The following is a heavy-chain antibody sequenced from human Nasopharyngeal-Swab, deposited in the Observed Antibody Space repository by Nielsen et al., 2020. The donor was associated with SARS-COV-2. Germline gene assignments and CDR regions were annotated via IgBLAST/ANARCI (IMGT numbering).Heavy chain of an antibody. D-gene: IGHD3-3*01. CDR1: GYTFTSYG. Sequence: ASVKVSCKASGYTFTSYGISWVRQAPGQGLEWMGWISAYNGNTNYAQKLQGRVTMTTDTSTSTAYMELRRLRSDDTAVYYCARDSLYYDFWSGSDYYYYGMDVWGQGTTVTVSS. J-gene: IGHJ6*02. V-gene: IGHV1-18*01. CDR2: ISAYNGNT. CDR3: ARDSLYYDFWSGSDYYYYGMDV.